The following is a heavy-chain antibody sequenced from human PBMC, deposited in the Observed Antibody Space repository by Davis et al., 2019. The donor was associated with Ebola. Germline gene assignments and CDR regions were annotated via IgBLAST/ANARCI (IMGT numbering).Heavy chain of an antibody. J-gene: IGHJ4*02. V-gene: IGHV3-30*18. CDR2: ISYDGINK. Sequence: GGSLRLSCAASGFTVSSNYMNWVRQAPGKGLEWVAVISYDGINKYYADSVKGRFTISRDNSKNTLYLQMNSLRAEDTAVYYCAKDYFDYWGQGTLVTVSS. CDR1: GFTVSSNY. CDR3: AKDYFDY.